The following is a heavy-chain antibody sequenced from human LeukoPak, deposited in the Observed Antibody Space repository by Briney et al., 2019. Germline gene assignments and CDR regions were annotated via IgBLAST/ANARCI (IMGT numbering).Heavy chain of an antibody. CDR1: GFTFDSYA. J-gene: IGHJ4*02. D-gene: IGHD3-10*01. CDR2: VTGTGGNT. Sequence: GGSLRLSCEGSGFTFDSYAMSWVRQSPGKGLEWVSAVTGTGGNTYHADSVKDRFTISRDNSKNTVYLQMNSLRAEDTAIYYCAKVDGSGSYRFDFWGQGTLVTVSS. V-gene: IGHV3-23*01. CDR3: AKVDGSGSYRFDF.